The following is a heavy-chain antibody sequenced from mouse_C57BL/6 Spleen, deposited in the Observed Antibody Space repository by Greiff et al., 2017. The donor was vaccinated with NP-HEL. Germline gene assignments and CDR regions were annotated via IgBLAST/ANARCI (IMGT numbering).Heavy chain of an antibody. D-gene: IGHD2-3*01. CDR1: GYSITSGYY. CDR2: ISYDGSN. V-gene: IGHV3-6*01. J-gene: IGHJ1*03. CDR3: ARDGDGYYWYFDD. Sequence: ESGPGLVKPSQSLSLTCSVPGYSITSGYYWNWIRQFPGNKLEWLGYISYDGSNNYNPSLKNPISLTRDTSKNQLFLKLKSVTTEDTATYYCARDGDGYYWYFDDWGTGTTVTVSS.